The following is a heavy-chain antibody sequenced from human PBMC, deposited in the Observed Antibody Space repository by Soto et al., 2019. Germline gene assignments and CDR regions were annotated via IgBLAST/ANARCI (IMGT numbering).Heavy chain of an antibody. CDR2: MNPNSGNT. V-gene: IGHV1-8*01. CDR1: GYTFTSYD. Sequence: ASVKVSCKASGYTFTSYDINWVRQATGQGLEWMGWMNPNSGNTGYAQKFQGRVTMTRNTSISTAYMELSSLRSEDTAVYYCARRRITIFGVVIFRDGMDVWGQGTTVTVYS. D-gene: IGHD3-3*01. J-gene: IGHJ6*02. CDR3: ARRRITIFGVVIFRDGMDV.